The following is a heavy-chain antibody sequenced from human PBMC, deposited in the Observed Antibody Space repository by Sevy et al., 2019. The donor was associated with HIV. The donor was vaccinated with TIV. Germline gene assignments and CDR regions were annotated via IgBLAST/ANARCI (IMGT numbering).Heavy chain of an antibody. CDR1: GFAFSDYY. CDR3: ARVGIAVAGGGFGAFDS. V-gene: IGHV3-11*01. D-gene: IGHD6-13*01. CDR2: ISSSGSVI. J-gene: IGHJ3*02. Sequence: GGSLRLSCAASGFAFSDYYMSWIRQAPGKGLEWISYISSSGSVIYYADSMKGRFTISRDNAKNSLYLQMNSLRAEDTAVYYCARVGIAVAGGGFGAFDSWGQRTMVTVSS.